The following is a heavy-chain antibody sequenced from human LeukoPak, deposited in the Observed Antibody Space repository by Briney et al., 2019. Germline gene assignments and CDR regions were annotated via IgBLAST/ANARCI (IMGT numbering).Heavy chain of an antibody. CDR1: GFTFSNSR. J-gene: IGHJ4*02. Sequence: QPGGSLRLSCAASGFTFSNSRMHWVRQGPGKGPVWVSRIKRDGSYITYADSVKGRFIISRDNAENTLYLQMNSLRVDDTAVYYCATGDSGWCNYWGQGTLVTVSA. D-gene: IGHD6-19*01. V-gene: IGHV3-74*03. CDR2: IKRDGSYI. CDR3: ATGDSGWCNY.